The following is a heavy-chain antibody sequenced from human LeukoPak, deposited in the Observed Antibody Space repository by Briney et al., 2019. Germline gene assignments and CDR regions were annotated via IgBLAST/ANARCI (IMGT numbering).Heavy chain of an antibody. CDR1: GFTFSSYA. V-gene: IGHV3-23*01. D-gene: IGHD3-22*01. J-gene: IGHJ3*02. CDR3: AKASLIAPPPRDAFDI. CDR2: ISGSGGST. Sequence: GGSLRLSCAASGFTFSSYAMSWVRQAPGKGLEWVSAISGSGGSTYYADSVKGRFTISRDNSKNTLYLQMNSLRAEDTAVYYCAKASLIAPPPRDAFDIWGQGTIVTVSS.